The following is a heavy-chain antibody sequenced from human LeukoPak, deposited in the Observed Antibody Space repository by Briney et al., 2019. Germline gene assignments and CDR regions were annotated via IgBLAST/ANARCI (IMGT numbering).Heavy chain of an antibody. CDR2: ISSRYNTI. J-gene: IGHJ4*02. V-gene: IGHV3-48*02. Sequence: GGSLRLSCAASGFAFSVYSMNWARQAPGKGLEGVSYISSRYNTIHYADSVKGRFTISRDNAKNSLYLEMNSLRDEDTAVYYCARVHRGYSYGRLDYWGQGTLVTVSS. CDR1: GFAFSVYS. CDR3: ARVHRGYSYGRLDY. D-gene: IGHD5-18*01.